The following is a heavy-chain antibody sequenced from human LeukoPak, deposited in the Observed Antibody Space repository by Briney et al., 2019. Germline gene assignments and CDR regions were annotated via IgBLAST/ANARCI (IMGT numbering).Heavy chain of an antibody. CDR1: GFTFSSYA. V-gene: IGHV3-23*01. D-gene: IGHD2-21*02. Sequence: TGGSLRLSCAASGFTFSSYAMSWVRQAPGKGLEWVSAISGSGGSTYYADSVKGRFTISRDNSKNTLYLQMNSLRAEDTAVYYCAKALSNLIVVVTATGHFDYWGQGTLVTVSS. CDR2: ISGSGGST. CDR3: AKALSNLIVVVTATGHFDY. J-gene: IGHJ4*02.